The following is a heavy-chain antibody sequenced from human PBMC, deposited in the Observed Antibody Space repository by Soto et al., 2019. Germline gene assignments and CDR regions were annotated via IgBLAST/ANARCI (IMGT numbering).Heavy chain of an antibody. V-gene: IGHV4-59*01. D-gene: IGHD2-2*02. CDR2: IYFTGST. CDR3: ARGSCSSASCYTGDY. CDR1: GDTIGSYY. Sequence: SETLSLTCTVSGDTIGSYYWSWIRQPPGKGLEWIGYIYFTGSTNYNPSLKSRVTISVGTSKNQFSLNLSSVTAADTAVYYCARGSCSSASCYTGDYWGQGTLVTVSS. J-gene: IGHJ4*02.